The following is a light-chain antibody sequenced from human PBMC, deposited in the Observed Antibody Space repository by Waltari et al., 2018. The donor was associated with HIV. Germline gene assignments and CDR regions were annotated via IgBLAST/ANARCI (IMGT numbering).Light chain of an antibody. J-gene: IGKJ4*01. CDR3: QQFKSNSLT. Sequence: DIQLTQSPSFLSASGGDRVTITCRASQDIGSYLAWYQQKPGKAPKLLIYAASILQSGVSSRFSGSGSGTEFTLTISSLQPDDFATYHCQQFKSNSLTFGGGTKVEVK. V-gene: IGKV1-9*01. CDR2: AAS. CDR1: QDIGSY.